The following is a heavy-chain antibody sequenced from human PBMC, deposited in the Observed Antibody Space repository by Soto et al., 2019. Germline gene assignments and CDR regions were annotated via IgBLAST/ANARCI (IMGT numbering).Heavy chain of an antibody. CDR1: GFTFGSYA. CDR2: LYGNSGGI. J-gene: IGHJ4*02. Sequence: EVQLLESGGGLVQPGGSLTLSCAASGFTFGSYAMTWVRQAPGKGLESVAGLYGNSGGIQYADSVRGRFTIFRDNSNNIVFLHMRSLRVEDTAVYFCARPPGYISDWYYFDLWGQGTRVTVSS. V-gene: IGHV3-23*01. D-gene: IGHD3-9*01. CDR3: ARPPGYISDWYYFDL.